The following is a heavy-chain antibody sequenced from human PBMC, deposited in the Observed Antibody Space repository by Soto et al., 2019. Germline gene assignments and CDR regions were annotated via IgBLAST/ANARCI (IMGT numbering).Heavy chain of an antibody. D-gene: IGHD2-15*01. CDR2: IGSSGDTTI. V-gene: IGHV3-48*02. Sequence: EAQLVESGGGLVQPGGSLRLSCAASGFIFTRYSMNWVRQAPGKRLEWLSYIGSSGDTTIYYADSVKGRFTISRDDAQNSLYLQMNSLRDEDTAVYYCARGVGYCDGGGCYNWFDPWGQGTLVTVSS. J-gene: IGHJ5*02. CDR1: GFIFTRYS. CDR3: ARGVGYCDGGGCYNWFDP.